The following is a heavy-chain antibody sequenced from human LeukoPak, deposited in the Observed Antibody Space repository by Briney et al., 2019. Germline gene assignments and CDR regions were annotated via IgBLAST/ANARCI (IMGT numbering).Heavy chain of an antibody. CDR1: GGSFSGYY. CDR3: ARRVSGSHDFDY. Sequence: SETLSLTCDVYGGSFSGYYWNWIRQPPGKGLEWIGEINHSGSTNYNPSLKSRVTISVDTSKNQFSLKLNSVTAADTAVYYCARRVSGSHDFDYWGQGTLVTVPS. D-gene: IGHD2-8*01. V-gene: IGHV4-34*01. CDR2: INHSGST. J-gene: IGHJ4*02.